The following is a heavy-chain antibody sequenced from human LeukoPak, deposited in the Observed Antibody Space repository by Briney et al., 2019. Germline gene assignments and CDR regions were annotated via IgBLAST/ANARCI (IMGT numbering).Heavy chain of an antibody. Sequence: PSETLSLTCAVYGGSFSGYYWSWIRQPPGKGLEWIGEINHSGSTNYNPSLKSRVTISVDTSKNQFSLKLSSVTAADTAVYYCGRGWDYDFWSGKGDWFDPWGEGTLVTVSS. CDR2: INHSGST. V-gene: IGHV4-34*01. CDR3: GRGWDYDFWSGKGDWFDP. D-gene: IGHD3-3*01. CDR1: GGSFSGYY. J-gene: IGHJ5*02.